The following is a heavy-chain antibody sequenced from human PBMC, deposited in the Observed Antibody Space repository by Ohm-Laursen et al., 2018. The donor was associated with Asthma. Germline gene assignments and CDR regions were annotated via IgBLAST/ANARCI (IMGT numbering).Heavy chain of an antibody. Sequence: TLSLTCTVSGGSISSGHYYWTWIRQHPGKGLEWIGNIHYSGSTIYNPSLESRLTISVDTSKNQFSLNLSSVTAADTALYYCARDGRLRGSFDYWGQGTLVTVS. J-gene: IGHJ4*02. CDR3: ARDGRLRGSFDY. D-gene: IGHD3-10*01. CDR1: GGSISSGHYY. V-gene: IGHV4-31*03. CDR2: IHYSGST.